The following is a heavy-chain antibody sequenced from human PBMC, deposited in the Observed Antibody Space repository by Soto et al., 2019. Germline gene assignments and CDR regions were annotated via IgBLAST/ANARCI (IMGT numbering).Heavy chain of an antibody. Sequence: QVQLQESGPGLVKPSGTLSLTCAVSGDSISIFHWWPWLRQSPGRGLEWIGEIFHSGATTYNPSVRSRVTRSEAKSTSQFSLKLTSGNAADTAVYYCASDLGQWLQSGGGWFDSWGQGIRVIVSS. CDR2: IFHSGAT. D-gene: IGHD6-19*01. V-gene: IGHV4-4*02. CDR3: ASDLGQWLQSGGGWFDS. J-gene: IGHJ5*01. CDR1: GDSISIFHW.